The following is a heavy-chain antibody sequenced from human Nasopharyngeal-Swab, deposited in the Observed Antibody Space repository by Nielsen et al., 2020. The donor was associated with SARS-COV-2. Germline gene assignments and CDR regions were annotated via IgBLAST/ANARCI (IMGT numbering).Heavy chain of an antibody. V-gene: IGHV5-51*01. CDR1: GYSFTTYW. D-gene: IGHD1-26*01. Sequence: GESLKLSCKGSGYSFTTYWIGWVRQMPGKVLEWMGIIYPGDSNTRYSPSFQGQVTISVDKYSSTAYLQWSSLKASDTAIYYCARPMRPMGHYYFGMDVWGQGTTVTVSS. CDR3: ARPMRPMGHYYFGMDV. CDR2: IYPGDSNT. J-gene: IGHJ6*02.